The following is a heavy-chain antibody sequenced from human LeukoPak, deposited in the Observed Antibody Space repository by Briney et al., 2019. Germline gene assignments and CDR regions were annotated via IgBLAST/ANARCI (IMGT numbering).Heavy chain of an antibody. V-gene: IGHV3-74*01. CDR2: IDSDGTGT. D-gene: IGHD4-23*01. J-gene: IGHJ6*02. Sequence: GGSLRLSCAASGFTFSGYWMHWVRQAPGKGPVWVAHIDSDGTGTNYADSVKGRFSISRDNAKNTLYLQMNSLRAEDTAVYYCAREKTVVLQGPYYGMDVWGQGTTVTVSS. CDR3: AREKTVVLQGPYYGMDV. CDR1: GFTFSGYW.